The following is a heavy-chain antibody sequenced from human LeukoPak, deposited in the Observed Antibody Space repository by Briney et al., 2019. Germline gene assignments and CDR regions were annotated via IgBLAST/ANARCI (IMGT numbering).Heavy chain of an antibody. CDR2: IRQDGSEI. CDR3: ARVRTPRWGFDY. V-gene: IGHV3-7*03. D-gene: IGHD1/OR15-1a*01. CDR1: GFMFNNYW. Sequence: GGSLRLSCAASGFMFNNYWMTWLRQAPGKGLEWVANIRQDGSEIYYVDSVKGRFTISRDNAKDSLYLQMNNVRADDTAVYYCARVRTPRWGFDYWGQGTLVTVSS. J-gene: IGHJ4*02.